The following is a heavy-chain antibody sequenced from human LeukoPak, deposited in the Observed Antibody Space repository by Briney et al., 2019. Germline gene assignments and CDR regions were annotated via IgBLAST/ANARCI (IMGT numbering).Heavy chain of an antibody. CDR3: ARNWYYYDSSGNLDY. V-gene: IGHV4-34*01. J-gene: IGHJ4*02. CDR1: GGSFSGYY. D-gene: IGHD3-22*01. Sequence: SETLSLTCAVYGGSFSGYYWSWIRQPPGKGLEWIGEINHSGSTNYNPSLKSRVTISVDTSKNQFSLKLSSVTAADTAVYCCARNWYYYDSSGNLDYWGQGTLVTVSS. CDR2: INHSGST.